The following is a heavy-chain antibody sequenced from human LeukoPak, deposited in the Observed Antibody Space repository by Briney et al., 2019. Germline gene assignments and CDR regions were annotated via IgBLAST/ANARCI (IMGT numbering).Heavy chain of an antibody. V-gene: IGHV1-58*02. Sequence: SVKVSCKASGFTFTSSAMQWVRQARGQRLEWIGWIVVGSGNTNYAQKFQERVTITRDMSTSTVYMELSSLRSEDTAAYYCAAREMAVSYYFDYWGQGTLVTVSS. CDR1: GFTFTSSA. D-gene: IGHD5-24*01. CDR2: IVVGSGNT. J-gene: IGHJ4*02. CDR3: AAREMAVSYYFDY.